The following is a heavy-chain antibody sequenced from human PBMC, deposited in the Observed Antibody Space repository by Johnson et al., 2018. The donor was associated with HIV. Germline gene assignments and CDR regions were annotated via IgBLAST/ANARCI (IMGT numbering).Heavy chain of an antibody. CDR3: ATEARGVHGSYGIWYAFDI. CDR1: GFSFSSYA. V-gene: IGHV3-30*04. Sequence: QVQLVESGGGVVQPGRSLRLSCAASGFSFSSYAMHWVRQAPGKGLEWVALMSFDGSNTYYADSVKGRFTISRDNSKNTLYLQMNSLRTEDTAVYYCATEARGVHGSYGIWYAFDIWGQGTKVTVSS. CDR2: MSFDGSNT. D-gene: IGHD1-26*01. J-gene: IGHJ3*02.